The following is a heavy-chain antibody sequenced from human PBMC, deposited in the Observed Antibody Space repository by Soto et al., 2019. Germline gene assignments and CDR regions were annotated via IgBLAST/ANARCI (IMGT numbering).Heavy chain of an antibody. CDR3: AGLYHYDSSGYYDY. V-gene: IGHV1-46*01. J-gene: IGHJ4*02. D-gene: IGHD3-22*01. CDR1: GNSFTTYY. Sequence: GASVKVSCKASGNSFTTYYMHWVRQAPGQGLERMGIINPSGGRTTYAQKFQGRVTMTRDTSTSTFHMELSSLTSEDTAVYYCAGLYHYDSSGYYDYWGQGTLFTVSS. CDR2: INPSGGRT.